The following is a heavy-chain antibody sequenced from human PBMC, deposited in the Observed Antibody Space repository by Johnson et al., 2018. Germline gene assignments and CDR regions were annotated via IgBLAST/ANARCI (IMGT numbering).Heavy chain of an antibody. V-gene: IGHV3-33*06. CDR3: VKEPYSGAYPYYFDY. CDR1: GFSFSSFS. CDR2: IWADENHK. Sequence: QVQLVESGGGVVQPGTSLRLSCAASGFSFSSFSMHCVRQAPGKGLEWVATIWADENHKYYADSVKGRFTISRDNSQNTLYLQMNSLRAEDTAVYYGVKEPYSGAYPYYFDYWGQGTLVTVSS. J-gene: IGHJ4*02. D-gene: IGHD1-26*01.